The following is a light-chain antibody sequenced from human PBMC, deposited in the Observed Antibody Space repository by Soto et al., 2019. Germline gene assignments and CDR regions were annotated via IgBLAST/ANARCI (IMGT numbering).Light chain of an antibody. Sequence: DIQMTQSPSTLSASVGDRVTITCRASQSISSWLAWYQQKPGKAPKLLIYDASSLESGVPSRFSGSGSGTEFTLSISSLQPDDFATYYCQQYNSSPLTFGGGTKVEIK. J-gene: IGKJ4*01. CDR1: QSISSW. CDR2: DAS. V-gene: IGKV1-5*01. CDR3: QQYNSSPLT.